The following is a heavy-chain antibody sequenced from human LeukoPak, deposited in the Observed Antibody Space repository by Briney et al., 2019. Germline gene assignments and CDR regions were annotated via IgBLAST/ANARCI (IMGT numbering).Heavy chain of an antibody. J-gene: IGHJ3*02. D-gene: IGHD6-19*01. CDR1: GFTFSSYE. CDR3: ARIAVAGTGAFDI. V-gene: IGHV3-48*03. CDR2: ISSSGSTI. Sequence: GSLRLSCAASGFTFSSYEMNWVRQAPGKGLEWVSYISSSGSTIYYADSVKGRFTIPRDNAKNSLYLQMNSLRAEDTAVYYCARIAVAGTGAFDIWGQGTMVTVSS.